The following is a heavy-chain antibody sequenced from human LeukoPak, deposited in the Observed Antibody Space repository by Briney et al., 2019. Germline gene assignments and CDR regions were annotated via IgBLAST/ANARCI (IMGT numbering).Heavy chain of an antibody. CDR3: ARGEGDYIFDY. Sequence: GGSLRLSCAASGFTFSSYAMHWVRQAPGKGLEWVAVISYDGSNKYYADSVKGRFTISRDNSKNTLYLQMNSLRAEDTAVYYCARGEGDYIFDYWGQGTLVTVSS. CDR1: GFTFSSYA. D-gene: IGHD4-17*01. CDR2: ISYDGSNK. J-gene: IGHJ4*02. V-gene: IGHV3-30-3*01.